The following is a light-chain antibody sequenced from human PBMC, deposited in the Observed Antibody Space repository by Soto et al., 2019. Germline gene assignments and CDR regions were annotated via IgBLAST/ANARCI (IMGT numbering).Light chain of an antibody. Sequence: EIVLTQSPGTLSLSPGEEATLSCRASQSVDSNYLAWYQQKPGQTPRLIIYGASGRADGIPHRFSGSGFGTDFTLTISKMEPEDFAVYYCQQYGTPRSVTFGQGTRLEI. CDR3: QQYGTPRSVT. CDR2: GAS. V-gene: IGKV3-20*01. CDR1: QSVDSNY. J-gene: IGKJ5*01.